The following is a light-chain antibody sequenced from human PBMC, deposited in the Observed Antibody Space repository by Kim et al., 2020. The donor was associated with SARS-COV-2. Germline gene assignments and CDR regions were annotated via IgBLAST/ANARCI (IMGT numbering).Light chain of an antibody. CDR1: SIGSKS. Sequence: ATAKTAGLPCGRNSIGSKSVNWYHQKPGQAPVLVIYYDIGRPSGIPGRFSGSNSGNTATLSISRVEVGDEADYYCQVWDTTSEHVIFGGGTQLTVL. J-gene: IGLJ2*01. V-gene: IGLV3-21*04. CDR2: YDI. CDR3: QVWDTTSEHVI.